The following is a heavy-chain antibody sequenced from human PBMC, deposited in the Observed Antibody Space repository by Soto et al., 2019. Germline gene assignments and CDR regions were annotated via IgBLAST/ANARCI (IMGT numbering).Heavy chain of an antibody. CDR1: GGSISSGGYY. CDR3: ARAEYYYYGMDV. V-gene: IGHV4-61*08. Sequence: SETLSLTCTVSGGSISSGGYYWSWIRQPPGKGLEWIGYIYYSGSTNYNPSLKSRVTISVDTSKNQFSLKLSSVTAADTAVYYCARAEYYYYGMDVWGQGTTVTVSS. J-gene: IGHJ6*02. CDR2: IYYSGST.